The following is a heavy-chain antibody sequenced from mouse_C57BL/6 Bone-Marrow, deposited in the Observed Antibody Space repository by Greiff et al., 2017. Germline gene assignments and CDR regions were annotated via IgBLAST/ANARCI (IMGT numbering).Heavy chain of an antibody. Sequence: EVHLVESGPGMVKPSQSLSLTCTVTGYSITSGYDWHWIRHFPGNKLEWMGYISYSGSTNYNPSLKSRISITHDTSKNHFFLKLNSVTTEDTATYYCAREGGYEGFAYWGQGTLVTVSA. D-gene: IGHD2-2*01. V-gene: IGHV3-1*01. CDR2: ISYSGST. J-gene: IGHJ3*01. CDR3: AREGGYEGFAY. CDR1: GYSITSGYD.